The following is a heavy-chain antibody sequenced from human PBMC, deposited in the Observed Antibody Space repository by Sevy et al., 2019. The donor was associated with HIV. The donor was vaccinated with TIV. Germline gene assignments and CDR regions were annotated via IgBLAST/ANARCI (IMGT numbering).Heavy chain of an antibody. CDR3: ASNLIRVVVPAAPPGYYYGMDV. CDR1: GFTFSSYS. J-gene: IGHJ6*02. Sequence: GGSLRLSCAASGFTFSSYSMNWVRQAPGKGLEWVSSISSSSSYIYYADSVKGRFTISRDNAKNSLYLQMNSLRAEDTAVYYCASNLIRVVVPAAPPGYYYGMDVWGQGTTVTVSS. CDR2: ISSSSSYI. D-gene: IGHD2-2*01. V-gene: IGHV3-21*01.